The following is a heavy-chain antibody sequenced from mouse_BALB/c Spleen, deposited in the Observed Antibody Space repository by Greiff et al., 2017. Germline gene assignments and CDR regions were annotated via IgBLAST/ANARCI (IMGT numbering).Heavy chain of an antibody. CDR3: AKKGYGDYDGWFAY. Sequence: QVQLQQSGPSLVQPSQSLSITCTVSGFSLTSYGVHWVRQSPGKGLEWLGVIWRGGSTDYNAAFMSRLSITKDNSKSQVFFKMNSLQADDTAIYYCAKKGYGDYDGWFAYWGQGTLVTVSA. CDR2: IWRGGST. J-gene: IGHJ3*01. CDR1: GFSLTSYG. V-gene: IGHV2-5-1*01. D-gene: IGHD2-4*01.